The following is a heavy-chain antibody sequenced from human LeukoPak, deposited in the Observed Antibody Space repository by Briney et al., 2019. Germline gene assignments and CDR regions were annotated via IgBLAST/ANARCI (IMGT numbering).Heavy chain of an antibody. CDR1: GGSISSGGYY. V-gene: IGHV4-31*03. CDR3: ARAGDGYNFDY. CDR2: IYYSGST. D-gene: IGHD5-24*01. J-gene: IGHJ4*02. Sequence: SETLSLTRTVSGGSISSGGYYWSWIRQHPGKGLEWIGYIYYSGSTYYNPSLKSRVTISVDTSKNQFSLKLSSVTAADTAVYYCARAGDGYNFDYWGQGTLVTVSS.